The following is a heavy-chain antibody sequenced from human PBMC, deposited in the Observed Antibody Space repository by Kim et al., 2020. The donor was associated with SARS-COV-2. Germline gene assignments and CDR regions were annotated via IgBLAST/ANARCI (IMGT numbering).Heavy chain of an antibody. J-gene: IGHJ4*02. V-gene: IGHV7-4-1*02. CDR2: INTDTANP. Sequence: ASVKVSCKASGYTFSSYTINWMRQAPGQGLEWMGWINTDTANPAYAQGFTGRFVFSVDTSVRTAYLHISILKAEDTAVYYCSRGPGPVDYWGQGTLVTVS. CDR3: SRGPGPVDY. CDR1: GYTFSSYT.